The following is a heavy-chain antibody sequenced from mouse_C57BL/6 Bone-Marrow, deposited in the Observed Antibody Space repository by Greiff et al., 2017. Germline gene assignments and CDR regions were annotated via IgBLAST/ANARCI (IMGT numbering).Heavy chain of an antibody. CDR2: IYPRSGNT. CDR1: GYTFTSYG. CDR3: ARDDYGRGGSYFDV. V-gene: IGHV1-81*01. Sequence: QVQLQQSGAELARPGASVKLSCKASGYTFTSYGISWVKQRPGQGLEWIGEIYPRSGNTYYNEKFKGKATLTADKSSSTAYMERRSLTSEDSAVYVCARDDYGRGGSYFDVWGTGTTVTVSS. J-gene: IGHJ1*03. D-gene: IGHD1-1*01.